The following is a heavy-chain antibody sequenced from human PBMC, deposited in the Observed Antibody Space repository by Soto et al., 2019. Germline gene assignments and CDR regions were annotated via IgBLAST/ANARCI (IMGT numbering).Heavy chain of an antibody. V-gene: IGHV1-2*04. J-gene: IGHJ1*01. D-gene: IGHD6-13*01. Sequence: ASVKVSCKASGYTFTGYYMHCVRQAPGQGLEWMGWINPNSGGTNYAQKFQGWVTMTRDTSISTAYMELSRLRSDDTAVYYCARATLGIAAAGESFQHWGQGPLSPSPQ. CDR1: GYTFTGYY. CDR2: INPNSGGT. CDR3: ARATLGIAAAGESFQH.